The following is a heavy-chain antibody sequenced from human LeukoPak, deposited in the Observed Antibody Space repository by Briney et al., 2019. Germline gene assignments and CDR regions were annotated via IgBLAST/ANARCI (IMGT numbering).Heavy chain of an antibody. CDR1: GYSFTNFV. J-gene: IGHJ4*02. Sequence: ASVKVSCKASGYSFTNFVITWVRQAPGQGLEWMGGIDVYNGKINYAQKLQGRVTMTTDTSTSTAYMELRSLRSDDTAVYYCARDRSGSYLIGYWGQGTLVTVSS. V-gene: IGHV1-18*01. CDR3: ARDRSGSYLIGY. CDR2: IDVYNGKI. D-gene: IGHD3-10*01.